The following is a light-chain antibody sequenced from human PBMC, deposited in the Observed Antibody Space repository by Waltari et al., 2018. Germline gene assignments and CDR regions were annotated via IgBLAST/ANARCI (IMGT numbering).Light chain of an antibody. CDR3: QQYYSSPAT. CDR2: AAS. J-gene: IGKJ1*01. CDR1: QSISSY. V-gene: IGKV1-8*01. Sequence: AIRITQSPSSLSASTGDRVTITSRASQSISSYLAWYQQKPGKAPKVLIYAASTLQSGVPSRFSGSGSGTDFTLTISCLQSEDFAIYYCQQYYSSPATFGQGTKVEIK.